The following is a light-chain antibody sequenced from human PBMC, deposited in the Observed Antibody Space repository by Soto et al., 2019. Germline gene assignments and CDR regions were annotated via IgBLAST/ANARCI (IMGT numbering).Light chain of an antibody. CDR3: SSYAGSNNFV. CDR1: SSDVGGYNY. V-gene: IGLV2-8*01. CDR2: EVS. J-gene: IGLJ2*01. Sequence: QSVLTQPPSASGSPGQSVTISCTGTSSDVGGYNYVSWYQQYPGKAPKLVIYEVSKRPSGVPDRFSGSKSGNTASLTVSGLQAEDEAEYYCSSYAGSNNFVFGGGTKLTVL.